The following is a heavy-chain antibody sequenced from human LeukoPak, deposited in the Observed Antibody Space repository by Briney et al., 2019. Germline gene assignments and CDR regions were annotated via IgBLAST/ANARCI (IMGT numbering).Heavy chain of an antibody. CDR3: ARGRPGSSYIY. CDR1: GGSFSGYY. CDR2: TNHSGST. D-gene: IGHD3-10*01. Sequence: SETLSLTCAVYGGSFSGYYWSWIRQPPGKGLEWIGETNHSGSTNYNPSLKSRVTISVDTSKNQFSLKLSSVTAADTAVYYCARGRPGSSYIYWGQGTLVTVSS. J-gene: IGHJ4*02. V-gene: IGHV4-34*01.